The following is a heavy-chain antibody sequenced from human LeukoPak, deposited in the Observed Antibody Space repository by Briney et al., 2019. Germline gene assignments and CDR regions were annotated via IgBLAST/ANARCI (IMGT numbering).Heavy chain of an antibody. CDR3: ARGERGDDAFDI. D-gene: IGHD1-26*01. CDR1: GFTFSSYS. V-gene: IGHV3-21*01. J-gene: IGHJ3*02. CDR2: ISSSSSYI. Sequence: GGSLRLSCAASGFTFSSYSMNWVRQAPGKGLEWVSSISSSSSYIYCADSVKGRFTISRDNAKNSLYLQMNSLRAEDTAVYYCARGERGDDAFDIWGQGTMVTVSS.